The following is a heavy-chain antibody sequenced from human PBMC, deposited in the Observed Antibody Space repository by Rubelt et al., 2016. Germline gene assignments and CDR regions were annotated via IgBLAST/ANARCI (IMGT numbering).Heavy chain of an antibody. CDR1: GFTFGDYA. CDR2: ISHDGSNK. V-gene: IGHV3-30*04. Sequence: QLVESGGGLVQPGRPLRLSCTASGFTFGDYALSWVRQAPGKGLEWVAVISHDGSNKYYADSVKGRFTISRDNSKNTLYLQMNSLRAEDTAVYYCARDGGNTVVRYYFDYWGQGTLVTVSS. CDR3: ARDGGNTVVRYYFDY. J-gene: IGHJ4*02. D-gene: IGHD4-23*01.